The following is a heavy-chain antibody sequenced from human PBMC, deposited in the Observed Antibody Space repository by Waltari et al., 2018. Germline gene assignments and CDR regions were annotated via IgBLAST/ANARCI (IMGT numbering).Heavy chain of an antibody. CDR1: GGSITSNRHY. D-gene: IGHD5-12*01. V-gene: IGHV4-39*02. CDR3: ATYIGASIGTAAFDV. Sequence: QLQLQESGPGLGKPSETLSLTCIVSGGSITSNRHYWAWIRQPPGQGLEWIGTMSYNGATYSSPPLKSRVTGSRDTSKNHLSLKLGSVTAADTAVYYCATYIGASIGTAAFDVWGQGTMVTVSS. CDR2: MSYNGAT. J-gene: IGHJ3*01.